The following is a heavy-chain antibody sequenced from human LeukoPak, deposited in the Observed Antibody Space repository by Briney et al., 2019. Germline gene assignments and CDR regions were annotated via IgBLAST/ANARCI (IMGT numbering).Heavy chain of an antibody. J-gene: IGHJ4*02. CDR2: ISSSGSTI. V-gene: IGHV3-48*03. D-gene: IGHD4-17*01. CDR3: ARGTTPEGFDY. Sequence: QPGGSLRLSCAASGFTFNSYEMNWVRQAPGKGLEWVSYISSSGSTIYYADSVKGRFTISRDNAKNSLYLQMNTLRAEDTAVYYCARGTTPEGFDYWGQGTLVTVSS. CDR1: GFTFNSYE.